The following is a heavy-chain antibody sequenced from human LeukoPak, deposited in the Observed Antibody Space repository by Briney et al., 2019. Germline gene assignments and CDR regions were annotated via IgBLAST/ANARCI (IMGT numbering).Heavy chain of an antibody. D-gene: IGHD6-6*01. CDR2: IYSGGST. J-gene: IGHJ4*02. CDR3: ARDRLYNRSSEDY. V-gene: IGHV3-53*01. CDR1: GFTVSSNY. Sequence: GGSLRLSCAASGFTVSSNYMSWVRQAPGKGLEWVSVIYSGGSTYYADCAKGRFSISRNSSKNTLYLQMNSLRVEDTAVYYCARDRLYNRSSEDYWGQGILVTVSS.